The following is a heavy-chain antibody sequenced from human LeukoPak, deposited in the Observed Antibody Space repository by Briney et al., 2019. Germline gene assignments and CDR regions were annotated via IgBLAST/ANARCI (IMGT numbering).Heavy chain of an antibody. V-gene: IGHV3-66*01. Sequence: GRSLRLSCAASGFTFRSYDMHWVRQAPGKGLEWVAVIYSGGSTYYADSVKGRFTISRDNSKNTLYLQMNSLRAEDTAVYYCYSMIVVEIRVINDYWGQGTLVTVSS. CDR1: GFTFRSYD. J-gene: IGHJ4*02. CDR2: IYSGGST. D-gene: IGHD3-22*01. CDR3: YSMIVVEIRVINDY.